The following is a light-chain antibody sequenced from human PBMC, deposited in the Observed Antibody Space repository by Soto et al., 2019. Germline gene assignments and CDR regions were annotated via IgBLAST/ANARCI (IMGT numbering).Light chain of an antibody. CDR3: QQRGSWRS. CDR1: QDVSIS. J-gene: IGKJ2*01. V-gene: IGKV3D-11*01. CDR2: DAS. Sequence: MLTQSPATLSLSPGDRAILSCRGSQDVSISLGWYQQKPGQAPRLLIYDASNRATGIPDRFSGSGSGTDFTLTISRLEPEDVAVYYCQQRGSWRSFGQGTKLEI.